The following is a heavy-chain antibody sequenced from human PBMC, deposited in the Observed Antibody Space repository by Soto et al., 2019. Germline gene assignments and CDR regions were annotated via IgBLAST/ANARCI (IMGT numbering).Heavy chain of an antibody. Sequence: PGESLKISCKGSGYSFTSYWISWVRQMPGKGLEWMGRIDPSDSYTNYSPSFQGHVTISADKSISTAYLQWSSLKASDTAMYYCARHKWELTLLDAFDIWGQGTMVTV. J-gene: IGHJ3*02. CDR3: ARHKWELTLLDAFDI. D-gene: IGHD1-26*01. V-gene: IGHV5-10-1*01. CDR1: GYSFTSYW. CDR2: IDPSDSYT.